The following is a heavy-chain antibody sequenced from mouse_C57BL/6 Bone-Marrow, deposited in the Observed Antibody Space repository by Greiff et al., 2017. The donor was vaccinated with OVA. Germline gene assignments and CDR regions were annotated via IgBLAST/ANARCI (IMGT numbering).Heavy chain of an antibody. J-gene: IGHJ2*01. CDR3: ARPSPRYDGYYPDYFDY. CDR2: ISYDGSN. V-gene: IGHV3-6*01. Sequence: EVKLMESGPGLVKPSQSLSLTCSVTGYSITSGYYWNWIRQFPGNKLEWMGYISYDGSNNYNPSLKNRISITHDTSKNQFFLKLNSVTTEDTATYYCARPSPRYDGYYPDYFDYWGQGTTLTVSS. CDR1: GYSITSGYY. D-gene: IGHD2-3*01.